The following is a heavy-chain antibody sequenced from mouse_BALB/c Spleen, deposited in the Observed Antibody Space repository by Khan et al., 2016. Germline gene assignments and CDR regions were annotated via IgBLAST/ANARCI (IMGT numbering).Heavy chain of an antibody. CDR3: ARGLLNYAMDY. D-gene: IGHD1-1*01. V-gene: IGHV1-9*01. CDR1: GYTFSSYW. Sequence: QVQLQQSGAELMKPGASVKISCKATGYTFSSYWIEWVKQRPGHGLEWIGEILPGSGRTHYNEKFKGKATFTADTSSNTAHKQLSSLTSEDSAVYCYARGLLNYAMDYWVQGTSVTVSS. J-gene: IGHJ4*01. CDR2: ILPGSGRT.